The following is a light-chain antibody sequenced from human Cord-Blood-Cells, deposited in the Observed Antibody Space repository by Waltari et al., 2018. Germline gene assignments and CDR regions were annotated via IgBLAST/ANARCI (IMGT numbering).Light chain of an antibody. CDR1: SRDVGGYNY. V-gene: IGLV2-11*01. CDR3: CSYAGSYTYV. CDR2: DVS. J-gene: IGLJ1*01. Sequence: QSALTQPRSVSGSPGTSVTISCTGTSRDVGGYNYVSWYQQHPGKAPKLMIYDVSKRPSGVPDRFSGSKSGNTASLTISGLQAEDEADYYCCSYAGSYTYVFGTGTKVTVL.